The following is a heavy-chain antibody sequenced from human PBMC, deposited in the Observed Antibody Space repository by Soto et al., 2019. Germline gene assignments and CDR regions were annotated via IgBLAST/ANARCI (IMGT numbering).Heavy chain of an antibody. Sequence: QVQLQESGPGLVKPSQTLSLTCTVSGGSISSGGYYWSWIRQHPGKGLEWIGYIYYSGSTYYNPSLKSRVTISVDTSKDQFSLKLSSVTAADTAVYYCARGGDPRLVELSNLGYWGQGTLVTVSS. CDR2: IYYSGST. D-gene: IGHD2-8*02. J-gene: IGHJ4*02. CDR1: GGSISSGGYY. CDR3: ARGGDPRLVELSNLGY. V-gene: IGHV4-31*03.